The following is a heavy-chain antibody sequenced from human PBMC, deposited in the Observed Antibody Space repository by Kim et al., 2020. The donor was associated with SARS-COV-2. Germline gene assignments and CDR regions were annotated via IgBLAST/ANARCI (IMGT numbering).Heavy chain of an antibody. CDR1: GFMFDDFT. CDR3: AKDLVVPGRHIYYYYGLDV. D-gene: IGHD2-21*01. V-gene: IGHV3-43*01. J-gene: IGHJ6*02. Sequence: GGSLRLSCVASGFMFDDFTMHWVRQAPGKGLEWVSLISWDGASIHYADSVKGRFTISRDNSKNSLFLQMNSLRTEDTALYYCAKDLVVPGRHIYYYYGLDVWGQGTTVTVSS. CDR2: ISWDGASI.